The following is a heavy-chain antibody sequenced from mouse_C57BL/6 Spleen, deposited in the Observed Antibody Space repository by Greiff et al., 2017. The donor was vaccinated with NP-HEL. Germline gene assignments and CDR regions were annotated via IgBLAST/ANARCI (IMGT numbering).Heavy chain of an antibody. CDR1: GFNIKDYY. CDR3: APYGSSYDWYFDV. CDR2: IDPEDGET. J-gene: IGHJ1*03. Sequence: VQLKESGAELVKPGASVKLSCTASGFNIKDYYMHWVKQRTEQGLEWIGRIDPEDGETKYAPKFQGQATITADTSSNTAYLQLSSLTSEDTAVYYCAPYGSSYDWYFDVWGTGTTVTVSS. V-gene: IGHV14-2*01. D-gene: IGHD1-1*01.